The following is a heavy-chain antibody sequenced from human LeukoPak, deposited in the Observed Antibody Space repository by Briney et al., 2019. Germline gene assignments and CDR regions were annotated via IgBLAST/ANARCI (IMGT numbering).Heavy chain of an antibody. J-gene: IGHJ4*02. CDR3: ARHEEYSSSWLYYFDY. V-gene: IGHV4-39*01. Sequence: SETLSLTCTVSGGSLGSSTNYGGWVRQTPGKGMEWIGSMYYGGTTYYNPSLKSRVTSSVDTSKNQISLRLNSVTAADTAVYYCARHEEYSSSWLYYFDYWGQGTLVTVSS. CDR2: MYYGGTT. CDR1: GGSLGSSTNY. D-gene: IGHD6-13*01.